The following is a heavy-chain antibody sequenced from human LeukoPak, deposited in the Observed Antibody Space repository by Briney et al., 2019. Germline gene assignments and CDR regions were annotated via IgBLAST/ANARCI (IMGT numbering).Heavy chain of an antibody. CDR1: GGTFSSYV. Sequence: SVKVSCKASGGTFSSYVISWVRQAPGQGLEWMGGIIPIFGTANCAQKFQGRVTITADKSTSTAYMELSSLRSEDTAVYYCARILGPDWFDPWGQGTLVTVSS. CDR3: ARILGPDWFDP. V-gene: IGHV1-69*06. D-gene: IGHD7-27*01. J-gene: IGHJ5*02. CDR2: IIPIFGTA.